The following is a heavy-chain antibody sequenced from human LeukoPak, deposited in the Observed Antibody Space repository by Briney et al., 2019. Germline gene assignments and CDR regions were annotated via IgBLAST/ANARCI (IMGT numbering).Heavy chain of an antibody. D-gene: IGHD5-24*01. V-gene: IGHV3-21*01. CDR3: ARDRVLEMATLDY. CDR1: GFTFSSYS. Sequence: PGGSLRLSCAASGFTFSSYSMNWVRQAPGEGLEWVSSISSSSSYIYYADSVKGRFTISRDNAKNSLYLQMNSLRAEDTAVYYCARDRVLEMATLDYWGQGTLVTVSS. J-gene: IGHJ4*02. CDR2: ISSSSSYI.